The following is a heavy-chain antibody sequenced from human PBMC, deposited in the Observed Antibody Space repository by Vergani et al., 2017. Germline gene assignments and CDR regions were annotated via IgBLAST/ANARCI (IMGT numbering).Heavy chain of an antibody. CDR2: ISWDGGSI. V-gene: IGHV3-43D*04. CDR1: GFTFDDYA. CDR3: ARGGCSSTSCFYDY. Sequence: EVQLVESGGVVVQPGGFLRLSCAASGFTFDDYAMHWVRQAPGKGLEWVSLISWDGGSIYYADSVKGRFTISRDNAKNSLYLQMNSLRAEDTAVYYCARGGCSSTSCFYDYWGQGTLVTVSS. D-gene: IGHD2-2*01. J-gene: IGHJ4*02.